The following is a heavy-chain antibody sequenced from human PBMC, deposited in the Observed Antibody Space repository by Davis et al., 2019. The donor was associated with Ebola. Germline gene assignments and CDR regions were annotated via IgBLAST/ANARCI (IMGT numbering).Heavy chain of an antibody. Sequence: GESLKISCAASGFTFSSYGMHWVRQAPGKGLEWVAVMSYDGSNKYYADSVKGRFTISRDNSKNTLYLQMNSLRAEDTAVYYCAKAGITAMVIFYFDYWGQGTLVTVSS. V-gene: IGHV3-30*18. CDR2: MSYDGSNK. CDR1: GFTFSSYG. CDR3: AKAGITAMVIFYFDY. J-gene: IGHJ4*02. D-gene: IGHD5-18*01.